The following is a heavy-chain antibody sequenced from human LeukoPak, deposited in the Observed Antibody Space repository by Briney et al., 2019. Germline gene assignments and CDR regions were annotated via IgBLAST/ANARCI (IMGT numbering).Heavy chain of an antibody. CDR2: INPSGGST. D-gene: IGHD6-13*01. J-gene: IGHJ3*02. Sequence: GASVKVSCKASGYTFTSYYMHWVRQAPGQGLEWMGIINPSGGSTSYAQKFQGRVTMTRDTSTSTVYMELSSLRSEDTAVYYCARGQYSSIWYEDAFDIWGQGTMVTVSS. CDR1: GYTFTSYY. CDR3: ARGQYSSIWYEDAFDI. V-gene: IGHV1-46*01.